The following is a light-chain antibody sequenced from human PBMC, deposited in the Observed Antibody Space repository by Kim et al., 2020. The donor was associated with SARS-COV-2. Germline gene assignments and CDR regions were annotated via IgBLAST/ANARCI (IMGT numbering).Light chain of an antibody. CDR2: DAS. V-gene: IGKV1-13*02. CDR3: QQFNSYPQDSVT. J-gene: IGKJ4*01. Sequence: AIQLTQSPSSLSASVGDRVTITCRASQGINSALAWYQQKPGKAPNLLIYDASTLESGVPSRFSGSGSGTDFTLTISSLQPEDFATYYCQQFNSYPQDSVTFGGGTKLEI. CDR1: QGINSA.